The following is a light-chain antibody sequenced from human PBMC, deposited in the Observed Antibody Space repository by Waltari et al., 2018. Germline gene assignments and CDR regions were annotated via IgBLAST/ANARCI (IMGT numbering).Light chain of an antibody. J-gene: IGKJ4*01. CDR1: QSFSTN. CDR2: AAS. CDR3: QQYHHWPLT. Sequence: EILLTQSPATLSVSPGERATLSCRASQSFSTNLAWYQQNPGQVPRVIIYAASTRATGVAARFSGSGSGTEFTLTISSLQSEDFAVYYCQQYHHWPLTFGGGTEVEIK. V-gene: IGKV3-15*01.